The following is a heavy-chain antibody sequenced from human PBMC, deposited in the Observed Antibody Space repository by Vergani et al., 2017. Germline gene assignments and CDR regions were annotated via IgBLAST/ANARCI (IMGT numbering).Heavy chain of an antibody. CDR1: GGSISSYY. CDR3: ARERLGIAAAGNWFDP. CDR2: IYTSGST. J-gene: IGHJ5*02. Sequence: QVQLQESGPGLVKPSETLSLTCTVSGGSISSYYWSWIRQPAGKGLEWIGRIYTSGSTNYNPSLKSRVTISVDTSKNQFSLKLSSVTAADTAVYYCARERLGIAAAGNWFDPWGQGTLVTVSS. V-gene: IGHV4-4*07. D-gene: IGHD6-13*01.